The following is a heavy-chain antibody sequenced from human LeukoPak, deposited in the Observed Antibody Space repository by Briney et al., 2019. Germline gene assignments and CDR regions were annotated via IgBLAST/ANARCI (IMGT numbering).Heavy chain of an antibody. CDR2: INHSGST. Sequence: PSETLSLTCAVYGGSFSGYYWSWIRQPPGKGLEWIGEINHSGSTNYNPSLKSRVTISVDTSKNQFSLKLSSVTAADTAVYYCARLDTYWYFDLWGRGTLVTVSS. CDR3: ARLDTYWYFDL. V-gene: IGHV4-34*01. J-gene: IGHJ2*01. CDR1: GGSFSGYY. D-gene: IGHD1-1*01.